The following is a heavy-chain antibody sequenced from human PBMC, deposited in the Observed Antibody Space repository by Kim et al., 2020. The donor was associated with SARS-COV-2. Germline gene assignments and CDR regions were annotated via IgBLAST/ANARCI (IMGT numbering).Heavy chain of an antibody. CDR3: ALTLAVTGPFPFDY. Sequence: SETLSLTCAVSGGSINRSSFYWGWVRQSPGKGLEWIGRVFYSGSTFYNPSLRSRVTMSIDTSKSHISLRLTSVTAADTAIYYCALTLAVTGPFPFDYWGQGILVTVSS. D-gene: IGHD6-19*01. V-gene: IGHV4-39*02. CDR2: VFYSGST. CDR1: GGSINRSSFY. J-gene: IGHJ4*02.